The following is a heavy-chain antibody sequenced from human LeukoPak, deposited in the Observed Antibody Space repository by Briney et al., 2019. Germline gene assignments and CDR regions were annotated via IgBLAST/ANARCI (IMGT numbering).Heavy chain of an antibody. V-gene: IGHV3-64*01. CDR3: ARDNYDFWSGNFDY. CDR1: GFTFSSYA. Sequence: PGGSLRLSCAASGFTFSSYAMHWVRQAPGKGLEYVSAISSNGGSTYYAYSVKGRFTISRDNSKNTLYLQMGSLRTEDMAVYYCARDNYDFWSGNFDYWGQGTLVTVSS. CDR2: ISSNGGST. D-gene: IGHD3-3*01. J-gene: IGHJ4*02.